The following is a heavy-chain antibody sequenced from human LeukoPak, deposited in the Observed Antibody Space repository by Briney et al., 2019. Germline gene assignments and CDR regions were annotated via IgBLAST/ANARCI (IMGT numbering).Heavy chain of an antibody. Sequence: ASVKVSCKASGYVFTGYGISWVRQAPGQGLEWMGWISAYNGNTKYAQNLQGRVTMTTDTSTSTAYMEVRSLRSDDTAVYYCARDWDSMVRGVTPFDYWGQGTLVTVSS. J-gene: IGHJ4*02. CDR1: GYVFTGYG. D-gene: IGHD3-10*01. V-gene: IGHV1-18*01. CDR2: ISAYNGNT. CDR3: ARDWDSMVRGVTPFDY.